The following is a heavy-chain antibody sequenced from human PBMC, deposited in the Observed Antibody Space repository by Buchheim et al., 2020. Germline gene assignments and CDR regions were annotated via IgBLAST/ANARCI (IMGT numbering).Heavy chain of an antibody. CDR3: TTDPSGGVYDFWSGYYYYYYGMDV. CDR2: IKSKTDGGTT. D-gene: IGHD3-3*01. Sequence: EVQLVESGGGLVKPGGSLRLSCAASGFTFSNAWMSWVRQAPGKGLEWVGRIKSKTDGGTTDYAAPVKGRLTIPRDDSKHTLYLQMNSLKTEDTAVYYCTTDPSGGVYDFWSGYYYYYYGMDVWGQGTT. V-gene: IGHV3-15*01. CDR1: GFTFSNAW. J-gene: IGHJ6*02.